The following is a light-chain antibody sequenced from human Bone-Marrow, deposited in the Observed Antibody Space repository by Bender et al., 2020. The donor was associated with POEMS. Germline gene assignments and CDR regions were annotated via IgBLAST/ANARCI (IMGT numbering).Light chain of an antibody. CDR1: SRDVGMFNL. Sequence: QSALTQPASVSGSPGQSITISCTGTSRDVGMFNLVSWYQQYPGKAPKFIIYEGSKRPSGVSNRFSGSKSGNTASLTISGLQAEDEADYYWCSYAGSRPLVFGTGTKVTVL. CDR2: EGS. V-gene: IGLV2-23*01. CDR3: CSYAGSRPLV. J-gene: IGLJ1*01.